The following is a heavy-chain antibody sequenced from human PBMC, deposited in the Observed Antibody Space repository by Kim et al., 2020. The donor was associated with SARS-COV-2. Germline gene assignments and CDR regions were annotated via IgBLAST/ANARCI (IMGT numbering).Heavy chain of an antibody. Sequence: GESLKISCTASGYSFTNYWIGWVRQMPGKGLEWMGIIYPGDSDTKYSPSFQGQVTISADESLSTGYLQWRSLKASDTATYYCASATSGTLTPYYFDFWGQGTLVTVSS. CDR3: ASATSGTLTPYYFDF. V-gene: IGHV5-51*01. CDR2: IYPGDSDT. CDR1: GYSFTNYW. J-gene: IGHJ4*02. D-gene: IGHD1-26*01.